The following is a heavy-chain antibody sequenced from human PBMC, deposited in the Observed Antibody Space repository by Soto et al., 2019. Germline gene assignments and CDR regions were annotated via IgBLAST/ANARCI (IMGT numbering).Heavy chain of an antibody. J-gene: IGHJ6*03. CDR2: MNPNSGNT. CDR3: ARGPRSLSGVPPYYYYYMDV. V-gene: IGHV1-8*01. CDR1: GYTFTSYD. Sequence: ASVKVSCKASGYTFTSYDINWVRQATGQGLEWMGWMNPNSGNTGYAQKFQGRVTMTRNTSISTAYMELSSLRSEDTAVYYCARGPRSLSGVPPYYYYYMDVWGKGTTVTVSS. D-gene: IGHD7-27*01.